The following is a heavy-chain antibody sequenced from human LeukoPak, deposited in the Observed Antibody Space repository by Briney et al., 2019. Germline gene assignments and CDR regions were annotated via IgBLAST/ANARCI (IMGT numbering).Heavy chain of an antibody. Sequence: KPSETLSLTCTVSGGSISSYYWSWIRQPPGKGLEWIGYIYYSGSTNYNPSLKSRVTISVDTSKNQFSLKLSSVTAADTAVYYCARVERWLQYGDPWGQGTLVTVSS. D-gene: IGHD5-24*01. CDR2: IYYSGST. V-gene: IGHV4-59*01. CDR3: ARVERWLQYGDP. CDR1: GGSISSYY. J-gene: IGHJ5*02.